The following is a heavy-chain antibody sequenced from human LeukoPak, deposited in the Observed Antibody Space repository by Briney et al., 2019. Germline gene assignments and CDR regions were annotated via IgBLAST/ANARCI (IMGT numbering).Heavy chain of an antibody. D-gene: IGHD4-23*01. CDR3: ARGARVAQGSRPIDY. Sequence: SETLSLTCAVYGGSFSGYYWSWIRQPPGKGLEWIGEINHSGSTNYNPSLKSRGTISVDTSKNQFSLKLSSVTAADTAVYYCARGARVAQGSRPIDYWGQGTLVTVSS. CDR1: GGSFSGYY. V-gene: IGHV4-34*01. CDR2: INHSGST. J-gene: IGHJ4*02.